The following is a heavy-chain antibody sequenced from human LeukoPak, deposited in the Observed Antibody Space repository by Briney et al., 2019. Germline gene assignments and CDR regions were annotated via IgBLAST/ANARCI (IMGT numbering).Heavy chain of an antibody. CDR2: ISYDGSNK. J-gene: IGHJ5*02. V-gene: IGHV3-30-3*01. CDR1: GFTFSSYA. CDR3: ARHFSSGRGWFDP. Sequence: PGGSLRLSCAASGFTFSSYAMHWVRQAPGKGLEWVAVISYDGSNKYYADSVKGRFTISRDNSKNTLYLQMNSLRAEDTAVYYCARHFSSGRGWFDPWGQGTLVTVSS. D-gene: IGHD6-25*01.